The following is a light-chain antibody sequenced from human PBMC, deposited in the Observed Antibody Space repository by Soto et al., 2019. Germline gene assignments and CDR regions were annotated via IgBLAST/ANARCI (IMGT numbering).Light chain of an antibody. CDR1: QSVSSSY. J-gene: IGKJ1*01. Sequence: ELVLTQSPGTLSLSPGERATLSCRASQSVSSSYLAWYQQKPGQAPRLLIYGASTRATGIPDRFSGSGSGTDFTLTISRLEPEDFAVYYWQQYGTSPWTFGLGTKVEIK. V-gene: IGKV3-20*01. CDR3: QQYGTSPWT. CDR2: GAS.